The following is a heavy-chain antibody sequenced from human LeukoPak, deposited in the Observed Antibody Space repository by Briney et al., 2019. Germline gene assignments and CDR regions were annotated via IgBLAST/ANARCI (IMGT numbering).Heavy chain of an antibody. CDR1: GFSLSAYW. V-gene: IGHV3-7*01. Sequence: AGGSLRLSCAASGFSLSAYWMTWVRQAPGKGLEWVANINRDGSQKNHVDSVKGRFTISRDNAKTSLFLQMNNLRVDDTAVYYCARARVRFSQEPFDLWGLGTMVTVSS. CDR2: INRDGSQK. CDR3: ARARVRFSQEPFDL. J-gene: IGHJ3*01. D-gene: IGHD1-26*01.